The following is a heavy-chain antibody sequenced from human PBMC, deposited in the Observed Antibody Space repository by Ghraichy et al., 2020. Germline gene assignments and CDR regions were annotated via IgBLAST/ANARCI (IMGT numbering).Heavy chain of an antibody. V-gene: IGHV1-18*01. CDR3: ARSMDTAIRGWFDP. D-gene: IGHD5-18*01. CDR1: RAPVTTSV. CDR2: ISAYNGNT. Sequence: ASVKVSCKTGRAPVTTSVMRFQLLSRRQRLKKMGWISAYNGNTNYAQKLQGRVTMTTDTSTSTAYMELRSLRSDDTAVYYCARSMDTAIRGWFDPWGQGTLVTAAS. J-gene: IGHJ5*02.